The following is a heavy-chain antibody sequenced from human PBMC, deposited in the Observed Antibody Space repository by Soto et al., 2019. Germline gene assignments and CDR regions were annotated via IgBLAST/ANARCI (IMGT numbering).Heavy chain of an antibody. CDR1: GYTLTQLS. J-gene: IGHJ5*02. CDR3: ATAHGRGFGELLYWFDP. V-gene: IGHV1-24*01. Sequence: GASVKVSCKVSGYTLTQLSMHGVRQAPGKGLEWMGGFDPEDGETIYAQKFQGRVTMTEDTSTDTAYMELSSLRSEDTAVYFCATAHGRGFGELLYWFDPWGQGTLVTVSS. CDR2: FDPEDGET. D-gene: IGHD3-10*01.